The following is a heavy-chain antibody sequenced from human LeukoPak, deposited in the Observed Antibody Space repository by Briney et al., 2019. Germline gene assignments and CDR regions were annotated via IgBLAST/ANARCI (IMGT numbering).Heavy chain of an antibody. CDR1: GGSFSGYY. CDR2: INHSGST. CDR3: ARARGQQLVDGRGDY. J-gene: IGHJ4*02. Sequence: SETLSLTCAVYGGSFSGYYWSWIRQPPGKGLEWIGEINHSGSTNYNPSLKSRVTISVDTSKNQFSLKLSSVTAADTAAYYCARARGQQLVDGRGDYWGQGTLVTVSS. D-gene: IGHD6-13*01. V-gene: IGHV4-34*01.